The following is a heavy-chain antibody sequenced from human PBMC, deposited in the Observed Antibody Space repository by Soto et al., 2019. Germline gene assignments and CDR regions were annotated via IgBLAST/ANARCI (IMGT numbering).Heavy chain of an antibody. J-gene: IGHJ4*02. D-gene: IGHD5-18*01. CDR1: GFSLNTRGSG. CDR2: IYWDDDE. Sequence: QITLKESGPTLVKPTQTLTLTCTFSGFSLNTRGSGVGWIRQPPGQALEWLALIYWDDDEGYSPSLRSRLTITQDTSTSQVIPTMTNMDPVDSATYYCAHRPRRYSYHFDYWGQGTLVTVSS. V-gene: IGHV2-5*02. CDR3: AHRPRRYSYHFDY.